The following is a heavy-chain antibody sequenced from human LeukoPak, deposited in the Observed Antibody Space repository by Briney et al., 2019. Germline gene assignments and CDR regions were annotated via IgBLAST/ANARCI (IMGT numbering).Heavy chain of an antibody. CDR1: GFTFNNYG. CDR3: AKDSAFYYIDV. Sequence: HPGGSLRLSCAASGFTFNNYGMHWVRQAPGKGLEWVAFIRYSGNNQYYADSVKGRFTISRDNSKNTLYLQMNSLKGDDTAVYYCAKDSAFYYIDVWGKGTTVIISS. D-gene: IGHD3-10*01. CDR2: IRYSGNNQ. V-gene: IGHV3-30*02. J-gene: IGHJ6*03.